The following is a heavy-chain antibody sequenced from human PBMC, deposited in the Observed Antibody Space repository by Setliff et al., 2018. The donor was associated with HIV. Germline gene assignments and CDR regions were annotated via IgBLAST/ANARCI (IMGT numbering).Heavy chain of an antibody. V-gene: IGHV1-18*01. Sequence: GASVKVSCKASGYTFTSYGISWVRQAPGQGLEWMGWISAYNGNTNYAQKLQGRVTMTTDTSTSTAYMELSSLRFEDTAMYYCASAYCSSTGCYVRWGNGMDVWGQGTLVTVSS. CDR3: ASAYCSSTGCYVRWGNGMDV. D-gene: IGHD2-2*01. CDR1: GYTFTSYG. J-gene: IGHJ6*02. CDR2: ISAYNGNT.